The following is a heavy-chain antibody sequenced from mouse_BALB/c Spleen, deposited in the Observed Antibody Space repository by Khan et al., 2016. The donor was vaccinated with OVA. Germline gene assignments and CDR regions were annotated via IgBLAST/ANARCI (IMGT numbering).Heavy chain of an antibody. CDR2: IWGGGST. Sequence: VQLQQSGPGLVAPSQSLSITCSVSGFSLTDYGVSWIRQPPGKGLEWLGVIWGGGSTYYNSVLESRLSISKDNSKSQVFLKMNSLQTDDTAMYYCAKGLWSDYYAVDYWGQGTSVTVSS. D-gene: IGHD1-1*02. V-gene: IGHV2-6-5*01. J-gene: IGHJ4*01. CDR1: GFSLTDYG. CDR3: AKGLWSDYYAVDY.